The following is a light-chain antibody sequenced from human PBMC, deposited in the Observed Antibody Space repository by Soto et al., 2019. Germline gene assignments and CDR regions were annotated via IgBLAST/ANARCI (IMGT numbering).Light chain of an antibody. J-gene: IGLJ1*01. CDR3: AAWDDSLNGSYV. CDR2: SNN. CDR1: SSNIGSNT. Sequence: QSVLTQPPSASGTPGQRVTISCARSSSNIGSNTVNWYQQLPGTAPKLLIYSNNRRPSGVPDRFSGSKSGTSASLAISGLQSEDEADYYCAAWDDSLNGSYVFGTGTKVTVL. V-gene: IGLV1-44*01.